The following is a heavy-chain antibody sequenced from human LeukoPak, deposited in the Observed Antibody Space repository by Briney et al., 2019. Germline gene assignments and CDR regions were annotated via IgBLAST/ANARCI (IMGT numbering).Heavy chain of an antibody. D-gene: IGHD3-22*01. V-gene: IGHV3-33*08. CDR1: GFTFSSYG. J-gene: IGHJ4*02. CDR3: ARGSGYYKYYFDY. Sequence: GGSLRLSCAASGFTFSSYGMHWVRQAPGKGLEWVAVIWYDGSNKYYADSVKGRFTISRDNSKNTLYLQMNSLRAEDTAVYYCARGSGYYKYYFDYWGQGTLVTVSS. CDR2: IWYDGSNK.